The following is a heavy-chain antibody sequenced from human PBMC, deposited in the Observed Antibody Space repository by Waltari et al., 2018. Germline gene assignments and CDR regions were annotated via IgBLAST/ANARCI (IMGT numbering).Heavy chain of an antibody. Sequence: EVQLVESGGGSVQPGGSLRLSCAASGMTFSNFGMNWVRQATGKGLEGVANIKQDGSEKNYVYSVEGRFSISRDNAQNSLYLQMNSLRAEDTAIYYCVTGLTTVTAKDYFDHWGQGALVTVSS. J-gene: IGHJ4*02. CDR2: IKQDGSEK. CDR3: VTGLTTVTAKDYFDH. CDR1: GMTFSNFG. V-gene: IGHV3-7*01. D-gene: IGHD4-17*01.